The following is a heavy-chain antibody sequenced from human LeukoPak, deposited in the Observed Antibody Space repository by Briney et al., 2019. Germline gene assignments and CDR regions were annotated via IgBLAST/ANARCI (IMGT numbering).Heavy chain of an antibody. V-gene: IGHV3-23*01. D-gene: IGHD2-15*01. CDR3: AKTPGDCTGGTCYSFDY. Sequence: GGSLRLSCAASGFTFSSYWMNWVRQAPGKGLEWVSSISGSGDNTYYADSVKGRFTVSRDNSKNTLYLQMNSLRAEDTAVYYCAKTPGDCTGGTCYSFDYWGQGSLVTVSS. CDR1: GFTFSSYW. CDR2: ISGSGDNT. J-gene: IGHJ4*02.